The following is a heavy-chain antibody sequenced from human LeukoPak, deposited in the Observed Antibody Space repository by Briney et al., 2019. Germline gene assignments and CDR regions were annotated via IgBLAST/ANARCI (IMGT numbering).Heavy chain of an antibody. Sequence: ASVKVSCNASGYTFTSYGISWVRQAPGQGLEWMGWISAYNGNTNYAQKLQGRVTMTTDTSTSTAYMELRSLGSDDTAVYYCAREEHYYDSSGYSRFDYWGRGTLVTVSS. V-gene: IGHV1-18*01. J-gene: IGHJ4*02. CDR1: GYTFTSYG. CDR3: AREEHYYDSSGYSRFDY. CDR2: ISAYNGNT. D-gene: IGHD3-22*01.